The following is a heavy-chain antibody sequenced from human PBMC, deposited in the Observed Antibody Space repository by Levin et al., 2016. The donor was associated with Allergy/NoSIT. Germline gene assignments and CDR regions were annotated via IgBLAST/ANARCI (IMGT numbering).Heavy chain of an antibody. CDR2: INGDGRIT. V-gene: IGHV3-74*01. Sequence: GGSLRLSCAASGFTFSAYRMHWVRQAPGKGLIWVSSINGDGRITTYAASVKGRISISRDNAKKSLYLQMNSLRAEDTAVYYCARERRGFDYWGQGTLVTVSS. CDR3: ARERRGFDY. J-gene: IGHJ4*02. CDR1: GFTFSAYR.